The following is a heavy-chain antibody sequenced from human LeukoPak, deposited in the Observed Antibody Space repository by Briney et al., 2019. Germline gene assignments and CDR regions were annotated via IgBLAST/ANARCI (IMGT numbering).Heavy chain of an antibody. CDR2: IRDSGAT. CDR3: ARDRAVTQVWVEFDS. Sequence: PGGSLRLSCAGSGFSVSNYYMNWVRQAPGKGLEWASLIRDSGATFYADSVKGRFTISRDNSKNTIYLQMNRLRVEDTAVYFCARDRAVTQVWVEFDSWGQGTQVTVSS. V-gene: IGHV3-66*03. D-gene: IGHD3-16*01. CDR1: GFSVSNYY. J-gene: IGHJ5*01.